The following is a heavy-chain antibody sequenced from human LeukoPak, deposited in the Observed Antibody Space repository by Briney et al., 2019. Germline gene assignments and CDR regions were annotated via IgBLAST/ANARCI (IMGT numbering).Heavy chain of an antibody. J-gene: IGHJ3*02. CDR3: AREVTMVRGVIHSDAFDI. V-gene: IGHV1-69*05. D-gene: IGHD3-10*01. Sequence: ASVKVSCKASGGTFSSYAISWPRQAPGQGLDWRGGIIPIFGTANYAQKFQGRVTITTDESTSTAYMELSSLRSEDTAVYYCAREVTMVRGVIHSDAFDIWGQGTMVTVSS. CDR1: GGTFSSYA. CDR2: IIPIFGTA.